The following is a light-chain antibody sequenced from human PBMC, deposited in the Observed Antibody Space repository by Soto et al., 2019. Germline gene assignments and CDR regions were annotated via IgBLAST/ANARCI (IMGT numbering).Light chain of an antibody. CDR3: QTWGTGIVV. CDR2: LNSDGSH. Sequence: QSVLTQSPSASASLGPSVNLTCTLSSGHSSYAIAWHQQQPEKGPPYLMKLNSDGSHRTGDGIPDRFSGSSSGAERYLTISRLQSEDEADYYCQTWGTGIVVFGGGTKLTVL. CDR1: SGHSSYA. J-gene: IGLJ2*01. V-gene: IGLV4-69*01.